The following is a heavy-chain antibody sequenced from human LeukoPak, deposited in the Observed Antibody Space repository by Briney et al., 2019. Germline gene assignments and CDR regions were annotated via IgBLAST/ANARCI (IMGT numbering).Heavy chain of an antibody. V-gene: IGHV1-18*01. CDR3: ARGITIFGAVHYYYMDV. J-gene: IGHJ6*03. CDR1: GYTFTSYG. Sequence: ASVKVSCKASGYTFTSYGISWVRQAPGQGLEWMGWISAYNGNTNYAQKLQDRVTMTTDTSTSTAYMELRSLRSDDTAVYYCARGITIFGAVHYYYMDVWGKGTTVTVSS. D-gene: IGHD3-3*01. CDR2: ISAYNGNT.